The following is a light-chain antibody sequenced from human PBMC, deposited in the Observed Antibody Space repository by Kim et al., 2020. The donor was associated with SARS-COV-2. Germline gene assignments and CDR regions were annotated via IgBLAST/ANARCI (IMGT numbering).Light chain of an antibody. Sequence: QSVLTQPPSVSGAPGQRVTISCTGSSSNIGAGYDVHWYQQFPGTAPKLIVYANTNRPSGVPDRFSGSKSGTSASLAITGLQAEDEADYYCQSYDSSLSGVFGGGTKLTVL. CDR3: QSYDSSLSGV. J-gene: IGLJ3*02. CDR2: ANT. V-gene: IGLV1-40*01. CDR1: SSNIGAGYD.